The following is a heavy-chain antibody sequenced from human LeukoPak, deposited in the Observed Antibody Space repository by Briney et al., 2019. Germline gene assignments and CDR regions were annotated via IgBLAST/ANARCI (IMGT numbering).Heavy chain of an antibody. V-gene: IGHV4-59*01. CDR3: VRLFDYDDTTNDAFDI. CDR2: VYDSQYT. J-gene: IGHJ3*02. CDR1: GGSISYYY. D-gene: IGHD4-17*01. Sequence: SETLSLTCTVSGGSISYYYWSWIRQPPGKGLEWIGYVYDSQYTKYNPSLKSRVTISLDTSKNHFVLRLSSVTAADTAVYYCVRLFDYDDTTNDAFDIWGQGTMVTVSS.